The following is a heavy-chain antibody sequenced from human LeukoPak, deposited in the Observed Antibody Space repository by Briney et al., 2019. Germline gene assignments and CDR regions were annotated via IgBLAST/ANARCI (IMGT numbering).Heavy chain of an antibody. J-gene: IGHJ4*02. CDR1: GGTFSSYA. Sequence: SVNVSCKASGGTFSSYAISWVRQAPGQGLEWMGGIIPIFGTANYAQKFQGRVTITADESTSTAYMELSSLRSEDTAVYYCARAAVSISGYSYGYFDYWGQGTLVTVSS. V-gene: IGHV1-69*13. D-gene: IGHD5-18*01. CDR2: IIPIFGTA. CDR3: ARAAVSISGYSYGYFDY.